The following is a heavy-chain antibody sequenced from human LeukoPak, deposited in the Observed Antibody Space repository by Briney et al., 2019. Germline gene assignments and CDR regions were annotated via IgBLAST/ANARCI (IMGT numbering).Heavy chain of an antibody. V-gene: IGHV3-23*01. J-gene: IGHJ5*02. D-gene: IGHD3-9*01. Sequence: PGGSLRLSCAASGFTFSTFAMSWGRQAPGKGLEWVSSISSGGGSTYYADSVKGRFTISRDNSKNTLSLQMDSLRAEDTAIYYCAKGKSLTCFDNWGQGALVTVSS. CDR3: AKGKSLTCFDN. CDR1: GFTFSTFA. CDR2: ISSGGGST.